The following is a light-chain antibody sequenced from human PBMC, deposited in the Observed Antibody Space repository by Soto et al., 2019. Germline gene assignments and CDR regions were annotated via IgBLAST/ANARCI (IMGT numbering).Light chain of an antibody. V-gene: IGKV3-15*01. CDR2: GAS. Sequence: EIVMTQSPDTLSVSPGERATLSCRASQSVSSNLVWYQQKPGQAPRLLIYGASTRATGIPARFSGSGSGTEFTLTISSLQSEDFAIYYCQQFNNWPAVTFGGGTTVEIK. CDR3: QQFNNWPAVT. J-gene: IGKJ4*01. CDR1: QSVSSN.